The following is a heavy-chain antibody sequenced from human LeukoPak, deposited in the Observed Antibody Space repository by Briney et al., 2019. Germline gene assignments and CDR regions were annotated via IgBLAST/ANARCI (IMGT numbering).Heavy chain of an antibody. CDR2: IIPIFGTA. J-gene: IGHJ4*02. D-gene: IGHD3-10*01. CDR1: GGTFSSYA. V-gene: IGHV1-69*13. Sequence: GASVKVSCKASGGTFSSYAISWVRQAPGQGLEWMGGIIPIFGTANYAQKFQGRVTITADESTSTAYMELSSLRSEDTAVYYCARDDRLIGVNYYGSGSHGGVGFDYWGQGTLVTVSS. CDR3: ARDDRLIGVNYYGSGSHGGVGFDY.